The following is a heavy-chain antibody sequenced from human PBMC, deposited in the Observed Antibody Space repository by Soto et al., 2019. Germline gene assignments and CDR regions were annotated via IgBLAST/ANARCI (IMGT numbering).Heavy chain of an antibody. J-gene: IGHJ4*02. CDR3: ARSDLEWLLDYLGY. Sequence: ASVKVSCKASGYTFTSYGISWVRQAPGQGLEWMGWISAYNGNTNYAQKLQGRVTMTTDTSTSTAYMELRSLRSDDTAVYYCARSDLEWLLDYLGYWGQGTLVTVSS. CDR2: ISAYNGNT. D-gene: IGHD3-3*01. V-gene: IGHV1-18*01. CDR1: GYTFTSYG.